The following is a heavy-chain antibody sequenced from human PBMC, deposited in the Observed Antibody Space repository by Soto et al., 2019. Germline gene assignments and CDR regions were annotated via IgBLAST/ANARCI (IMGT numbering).Heavy chain of an antibody. CDR3: AKASTTVPFPYYFDY. CDR1: GYTFTGYY. Sequence: ASVKVSCKASGYTFTGYYMHWVRQAPGQGLEWMGWINPNSGGTNYAQKFQGWVTMTRDTSISTAYMELSRLRSDDTAVYYCAKASTTVPFPYYFDYWGQGTLVTVSS. D-gene: IGHD4-17*01. V-gene: IGHV1-2*04. CDR2: INPNSGGT. J-gene: IGHJ4*02.